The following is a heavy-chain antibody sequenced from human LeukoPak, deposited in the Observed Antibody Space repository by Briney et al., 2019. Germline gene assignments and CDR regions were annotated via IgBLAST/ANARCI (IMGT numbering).Heavy chain of an antibody. D-gene: IGHD2-15*01. J-gene: IGHJ4*02. V-gene: IGHV4-59*01. CDR1: GGSISSYY. Sequence: SETLSLTCSVSGGSISSYYWSWIRQPPGKGLEWIGYIYYSGSTNYNPSLKSRVTISVDTSKNQFSLKLSSVTAADTAVYYCARSVVVVAAEEFYFDYWGQGTLVTVSS. CDR2: IYYSGST. CDR3: ARSVVVVAAEEFYFDY.